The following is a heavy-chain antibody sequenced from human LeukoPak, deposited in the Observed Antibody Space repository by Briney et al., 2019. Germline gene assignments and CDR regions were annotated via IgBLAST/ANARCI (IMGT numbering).Heavy chain of an antibody. J-gene: IGHJ5*01. Sequence: ASVKVSCKASGGTFSSYAISWVRQAPGQGLEWMGGIIPIFGTANYAQKFQGRVTITADESTSTAYMELSSLRSEDTAVYYCARDNYGYGNWFDSWGQGTLVTVSS. CDR1: GGTFSSYA. D-gene: IGHD3-16*01. CDR3: ARDNYGYGNWFDS. V-gene: IGHV1-69*13. CDR2: IIPIFGTA.